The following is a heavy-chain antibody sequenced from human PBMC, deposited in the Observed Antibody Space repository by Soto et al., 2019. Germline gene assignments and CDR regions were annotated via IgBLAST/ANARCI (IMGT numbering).Heavy chain of an antibody. CDR3: AKALFPSSGWYVEYGMVV. J-gene: IGHJ6*02. Sequence: GGSLRLSCAASGFTFSSYAMSWVRQAPGKGLEWVSAISGSGGSTYYADSVKGRFTISRDNSKNTLYLQMNSLRAEDTAVYYCAKALFPSSGWYVEYGMVVWGQGTTVTVSS. D-gene: IGHD6-19*01. V-gene: IGHV3-23*01. CDR1: GFTFSSYA. CDR2: ISGSGGST.